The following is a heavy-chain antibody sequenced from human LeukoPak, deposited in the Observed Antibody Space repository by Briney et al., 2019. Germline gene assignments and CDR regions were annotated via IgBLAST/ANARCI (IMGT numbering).Heavy chain of an antibody. D-gene: IGHD6-19*01. CDR1: GFTFGDYL. J-gene: IGHJ4*02. CDR3: SRGSGWLSVY. CDR2: ISGGTT. V-gene: IGHV3-49*03. Sequence: GGSLRLSCTASGFTFGDYLMSWFRQARGKGLEWIGFISGGTTEYAASVQGRFTISRDDSTSIAYLQMNSLTTEDTAVYYCSRGSGWLSVYWGQGTLVTVSS.